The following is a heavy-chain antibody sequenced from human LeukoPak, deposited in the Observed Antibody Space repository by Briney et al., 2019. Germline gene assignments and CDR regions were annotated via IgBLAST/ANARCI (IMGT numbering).Heavy chain of an antibody. V-gene: IGHV4-59*11. CDR3: ARGYDVPNYLDY. D-gene: IGHD2-2*01. Sequence: SESLSLAWSVYAGSIGSHYCGWVRQPPGKGLEWIGYIYYSGSTNSNPSLKGRVTMSVVTSKNQFPLWLSSVTAADTAVYYCARGYDVPNYLDYWGQGTLVTVSS. CDR1: AGSIGSHY. J-gene: IGHJ4*02. CDR2: IYYSGST.